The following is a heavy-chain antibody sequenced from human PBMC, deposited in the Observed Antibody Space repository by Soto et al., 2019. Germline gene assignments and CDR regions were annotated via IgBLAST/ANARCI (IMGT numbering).Heavy chain of an antibody. J-gene: IGHJ6*02. CDR2: IIPIFGTA. D-gene: IGHD6-19*01. CDR3: ARWWLAYYYYYGIDL. Sequence: SLKVSCNASGGTCSSYAISWVLQAPGQGLEWMGGIIPIFGTANYAQKFQGRVTITADESTSTAYMELSSLRSEDTAVYYCARWWLAYYYYYGIDLWVQGTPVTVSS. CDR1: GGTCSSYA. V-gene: IGHV1-69*13.